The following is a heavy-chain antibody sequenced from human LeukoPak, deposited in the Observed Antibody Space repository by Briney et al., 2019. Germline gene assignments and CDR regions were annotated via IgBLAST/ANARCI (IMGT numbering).Heavy chain of an antibody. J-gene: IGHJ6*04. CDR3: ARTRITMVRGVSKLNYYGMDV. D-gene: IGHD3-10*01. CDR1: GGSFSGYY. V-gene: IGHV4-34*01. CDR2: INHSGST. Sequence: PSETLSLTCAVYGGSFSGYYWSWIRQPQGKGLEWIGEINHSGSTNYNPSLKSRVTISVDTSKNQFSLKLSSVTAADTAVYYCARTRITMVRGVSKLNYYGMDVWGKGTTVTVSS.